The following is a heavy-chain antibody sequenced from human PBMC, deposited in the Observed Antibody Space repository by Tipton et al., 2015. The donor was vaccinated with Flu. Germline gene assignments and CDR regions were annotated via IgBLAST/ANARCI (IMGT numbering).Heavy chain of an antibody. D-gene: IGHD6-19*01. J-gene: IGHJ6*03. CDR1: GGSISSSSYY. CDR3: ARSRFFMSSGWEYYYYYMDV. V-gene: IGHV4-39*01. Sequence: TLSLTCTVSGGSISSSSYYWGWIRQPPGKGLEWIGSIYYSGSTYYNPSLKSRVTISVDTSKNQFSLKLSSVTAADTAVYYCARSRFFMSSGWEYYYYYMDVWGKGTTVTVSS. CDR2: IYYSGST.